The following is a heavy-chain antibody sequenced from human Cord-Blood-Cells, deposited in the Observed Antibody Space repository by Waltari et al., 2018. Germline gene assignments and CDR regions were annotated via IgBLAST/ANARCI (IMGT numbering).Heavy chain of an antibody. J-gene: IGHJ4*02. D-gene: IGHD3-10*01. CDR3: ASNYYGSGSYYDY. V-gene: IGHV1-8*01. CDR2: MNPNSGNT. Sequence: QVQLVQSGAEVKKPGASVKVSCKASGYTFTSYDINWVRRATGQVREWMGWMNPNSGNTGYAQKFQGRVTMTRNTSISTAYMELSSLRSEDTAVYYCASNYYGSGSYYDYWGQGTLVTVSS. CDR1: GYTFTSYD.